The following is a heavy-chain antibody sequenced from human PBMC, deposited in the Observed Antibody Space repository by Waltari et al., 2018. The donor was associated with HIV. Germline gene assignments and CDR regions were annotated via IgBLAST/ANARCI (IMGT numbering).Heavy chain of an antibody. V-gene: IGHV1-3*01. D-gene: IGHD1-7*01. Sequence: QVQFMQSGAEVRKPGASVKVSCRASGYTFTSYAIHWVRQAPGQRLEWMGWINAGNGNTRYSSKFQGRLTITRDTSASTAFLDLSSLKSEDTAVYYCARGVVGVNYGWYFDLWGRGTLVTVSS. CDR1: GYTFTSYA. CDR2: INAGNGNT. J-gene: IGHJ2*01. CDR3: ARGVVGVNYGWYFDL.